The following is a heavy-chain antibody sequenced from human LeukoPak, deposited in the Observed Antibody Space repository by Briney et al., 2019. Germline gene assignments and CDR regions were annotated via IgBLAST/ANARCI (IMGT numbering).Heavy chain of an antibody. D-gene: IGHD6-13*01. J-gene: IGHJ3*02. V-gene: IGHV1-2*02. CDR1: GGTFSSYA. Sequence: ASVKVSCKASGGTFSSYAISWVRQAPGQGLEWMGWINPNSGGTNYAQKFQGRVTMTRDTSISTAYMTLSRLRSDDTAVYYCARDALLAAAAPDAFDIWGQGTMVTVSS. CDR2: INPNSGGT. CDR3: ARDALLAAAAPDAFDI.